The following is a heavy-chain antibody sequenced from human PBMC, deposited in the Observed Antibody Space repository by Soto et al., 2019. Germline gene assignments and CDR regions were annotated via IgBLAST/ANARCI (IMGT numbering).Heavy chain of an antibody. J-gene: IGHJ4*02. CDR1: GGSISSSGYY. D-gene: IGHD2-15*01. Sequence: PLETLSLTCTVSGGSISSSGYYWGGFRQPPGKGLEWIGRIYYNGITYYNPFLKSRVTISVDTPNNQFSLKLSSVAAADTAVYYCAILILGYCSGGSCRSYYFDYWGQGTLVTVSS. V-gene: IGHV4-39*01. CDR3: AILILGYCSGGSCRSYYFDY. CDR2: IYYNGIT.